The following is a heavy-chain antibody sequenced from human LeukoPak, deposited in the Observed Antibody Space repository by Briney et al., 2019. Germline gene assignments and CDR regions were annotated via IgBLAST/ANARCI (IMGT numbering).Heavy chain of an antibody. CDR2: IYYSGST. CDR3: ARVRYCSGGNCYPRIDY. J-gene: IGHJ4*02. D-gene: IGHD2-15*01. V-gene: IGHV4-31*03. Sequence: SQTLSLTCTVSGGSISSGGYYWSWIRQHPGKGLEWIGYIYYSGSTYYNPSLKSRVTVSVDTSKNQFSLKLSSVTAADTAVYYCARVRYCSGGNCYPRIDYWGQGTLVTVSP. CDR1: GGSISSGGYY.